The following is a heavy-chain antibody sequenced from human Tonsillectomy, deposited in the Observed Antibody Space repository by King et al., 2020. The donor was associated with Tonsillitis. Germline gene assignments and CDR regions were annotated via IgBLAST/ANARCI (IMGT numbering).Heavy chain of an antibody. CDR2: IYYSGST. V-gene: IGHV4-59*01. D-gene: IGHD3-10*01. CDR3: ARDGAMVRGVRRENWFDP. CDR1: GGSISSYY. J-gene: IGHJ5*02. Sequence: QLQESGPGLVKPSETLSLTCTVSGGSISSYYWSRIRQPPGKGLEWIGYIYYSGSTNYNPSLKSRVTISVDTSKNQFSLKLSSVTAADTAVYYCARDGAMVRGVRRENWFDPWGQGTLVTVSS.